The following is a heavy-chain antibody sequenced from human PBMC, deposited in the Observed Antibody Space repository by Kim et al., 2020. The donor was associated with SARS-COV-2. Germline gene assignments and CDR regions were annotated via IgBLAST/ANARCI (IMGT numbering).Heavy chain of an antibody. D-gene: IGHD3-3*02. CDR2: IYTDGST. J-gene: IGHJ4*02. V-gene: IGHV3-53*01. Sequence: GGSLRLSCAASDFSVTTYDMSWVRQAPGKGLDWVSVIYTDGSTYYAGSAGGRFTISRDSSKNTVYLQIISLGAEDTAVYYCARDWGAFGHWGQGTLVTV. CDR3: ARDWGAFGH. CDR1: DFSVTTYD.